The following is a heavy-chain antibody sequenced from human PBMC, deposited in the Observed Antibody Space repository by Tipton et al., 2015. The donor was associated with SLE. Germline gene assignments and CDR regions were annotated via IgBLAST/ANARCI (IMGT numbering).Heavy chain of an antibody. Sequence: TLSLTCAVSGDSVIRGGYYWSWIRQHPGKGLEWIGYIYFSGDTYYNPSLKSRISISLDTSKNQFSLQMNSVSAADTAVYYCASARRDWDSYYYYYYYMDVWGKGTTVTVSS. J-gene: IGHJ6*03. CDR3: ASARRDWDSYYYYYYYMDV. CDR2: IYFSGDT. CDR1: GDSVIRGGYY. V-gene: IGHV4-31*11. D-gene: IGHD3/OR15-3a*01.